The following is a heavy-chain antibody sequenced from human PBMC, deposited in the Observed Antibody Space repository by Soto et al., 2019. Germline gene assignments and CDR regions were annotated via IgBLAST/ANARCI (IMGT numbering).Heavy chain of an antibody. CDR3: ARDPGSAAAIFYYYYGMDV. J-gene: IGHJ6*02. CDR1: GGTFSSYA. CDR2: IIPIFGTA. Sequence: GASVKVSCKASGGTFSSYAISWVRQAPGQGLEWMGGIIPIFGTANYAQKFQGRVTITADESTSTAYMELSSLRSEDTAVYYCARDPGSAAAIFYYYYGMDVWGQGTTVTVSS. D-gene: IGHD2-2*01. V-gene: IGHV1-69*13.